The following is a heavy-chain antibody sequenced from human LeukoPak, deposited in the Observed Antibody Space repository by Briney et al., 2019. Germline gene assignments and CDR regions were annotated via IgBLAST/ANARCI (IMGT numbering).Heavy chain of an antibody. CDR2: ISSSGNT. J-gene: IGHJ4*02. D-gene: IGHD3-3*01. CDR1: GGSISSGGYY. V-gene: IGHV4-39*02. Sequence: PSQTLSLTCTVSGGSISSGGYYWGWIRQPPGKGLEWIGGISSSGNTYYNPSLKSRITISIDTSKNHLSLKLSSVTAADTAVYYCARLEAGPTYSDFWSGYSSFYFDYWGQGTLVTVSS. CDR3: ARLEAGPTYSDFWSGYSSFYFDY.